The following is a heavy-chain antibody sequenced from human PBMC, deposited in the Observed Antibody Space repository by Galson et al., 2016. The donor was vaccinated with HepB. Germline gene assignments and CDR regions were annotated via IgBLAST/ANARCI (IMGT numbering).Heavy chain of an antibody. Sequence: SLRLSCAASGFTFSNAWMNCVRQAPGKGLEWVGRIKSKTDGGTTDYAAPVKGRFTIARDDSKNTLYLQMNSLKTEDTAVYYCTRSRRGATDYWGQGTLVTVSS. CDR3: TRSRRGATDY. D-gene: IGHD3-10*01. J-gene: IGHJ4*02. CDR2: IKSKTDGGTT. V-gene: IGHV3-15*07. CDR1: GFTFSNAW.